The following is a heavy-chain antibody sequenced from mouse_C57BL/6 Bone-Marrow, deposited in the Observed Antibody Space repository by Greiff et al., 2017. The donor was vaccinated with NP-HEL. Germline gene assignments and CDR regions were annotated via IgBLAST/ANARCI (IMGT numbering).Heavy chain of an antibody. CDR3: TRSDGYYYAMDY. CDR2: IYPGNSDT. J-gene: IGHJ4*01. D-gene: IGHD2-3*01. Sequence: VHVKQSGTVLARPGASVKMSCKTSGYTFTSYWMHWVNQRPGQGLEWIGAIYPGNSDTSYNQKFKGKAKLTAVTSASTAYMELSSLTNEDSAVYYCTRSDGYYYAMDYWGQGTSVTVSS. CDR1: GYTFTSYW. V-gene: IGHV1-5*01.